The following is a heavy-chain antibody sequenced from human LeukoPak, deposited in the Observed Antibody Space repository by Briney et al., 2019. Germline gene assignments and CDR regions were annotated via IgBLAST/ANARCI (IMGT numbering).Heavy chain of an antibody. D-gene: IGHD4-23*01. V-gene: IGHV1-3*01. CDR2: INAGNGNT. CDR3: ARDGPYGGRPSYYYYYGMDV. J-gene: IGHJ6*02. Sequence: ASVKVSCKASGYTFTSYAMHWVRQAPGQRLEWVGWINAGNGNTKYSQKFQGRVTITRDTSASTAYMELSSLRSEDTAVYYCARDGPYGGRPSYYYYYGMDVWGQGTTVTVSS. CDR1: GYTFTSYA.